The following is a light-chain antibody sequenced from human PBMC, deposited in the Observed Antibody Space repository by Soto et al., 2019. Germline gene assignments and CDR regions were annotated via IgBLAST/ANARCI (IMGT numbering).Light chain of an antibody. Sequence: DIVVTQSPDSLAVSLGERATISCKSSQRVLYTSNNKDYLDWSQQKPGQPPKLLIYWASTRESVVPDRFSVSRSGTDFALTISSLQAEDAAISYCHHYYSTPYTFGQGTNLQIK. CDR2: WAS. J-gene: IGKJ2*01. CDR3: HHYYSTPYT. CDR1: QRVLYTSNNKDY. V-gene: IGKV4-1*01.